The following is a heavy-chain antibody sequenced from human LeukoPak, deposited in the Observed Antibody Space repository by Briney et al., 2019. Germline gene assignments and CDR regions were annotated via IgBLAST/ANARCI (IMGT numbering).Heavy chain of an antibody. D-gene: IGHD2-2*01. Sequence: SQTLSLTCTVSGGSISSSSYYWSWTRQPAGKGLEWIGRIYASGSTNYNPSLKSRVTISVDTSKNQFSLKLSSVTAADTAVYYCAKGYCRGNSCYDDRGAFDYWGQGTLVTVSS. CDR3: AKGYCRGNSCYDDRGAFDY. J-gene: IGHJ4*02. V-gene: IGHV4-61*02. CDR2: IYASGST. CDR1: GGSISSSSYY.